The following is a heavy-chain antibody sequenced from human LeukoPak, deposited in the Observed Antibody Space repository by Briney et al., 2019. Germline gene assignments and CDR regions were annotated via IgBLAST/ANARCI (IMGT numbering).Heavy chain of an antibody. J-gene: IGHJ4*02. D-gene: IGHD3-22*01. CDR2: ITGNGGAT. Sequence: GGSLRLSCAASGFTFSSYALTWVRHVPGKGLEWVSSITGNGGATQYADSVKGRFTISRDNSKNTLYLQMNSLRAEDTAVYYCAKARGYYYDSSGYYTLDSFDYWGQGTLVTVSS. CDR1: GFTFSSYA. V-gene: IGHV3-23*01. CDR3: AKARGYYYDSSGYYTLDSFDY.